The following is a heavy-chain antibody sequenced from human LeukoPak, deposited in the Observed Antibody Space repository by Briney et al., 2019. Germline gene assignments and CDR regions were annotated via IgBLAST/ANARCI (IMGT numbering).Heavy chain of an antibody. Sequence: GGSLRLSCAASGFTFNNYWMHWVRQAPGKGLVWVSRINSDGSSTSYADSVKGRFTISRDNAKNTLYLQMNSLRADDTAVYYCARDRSTGAYYDILTGTMVKPRRYNYCYLDVWGKGTTVTVSS. CDR3: ARDRSTGAYYDILTGTMVKPRRYNYCYLDV. CDR2: INSDGSST. CDR1: GFTFNNYW. V-gene: IGHV3-74*01. J-gene: IGHJ6*03. D-gene: IGHD3-9*01.